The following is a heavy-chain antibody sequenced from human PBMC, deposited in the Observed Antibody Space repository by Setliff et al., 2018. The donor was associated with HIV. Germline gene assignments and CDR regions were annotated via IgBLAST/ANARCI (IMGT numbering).Heavy chain of an antibody. Sequence: PSETLSLTCTVSGGSIGSGDYYWTWIRQPPGEGLEWIGYIFYSGSTYYNPSLKSRVTISVDTSKNQFSLKLISVTAADTALYYCARDGRDGSGYRTFDYWGRGTLVTVSS. CDR3: ARDGRDGSGYRTFDY. CDR2: IFYSGST. CDR1: GGSIGSGDYY. J-gene: IGHJ4*02. V-gene: IGHV4-30-4*08. D-gene: IGHD3-22*01.